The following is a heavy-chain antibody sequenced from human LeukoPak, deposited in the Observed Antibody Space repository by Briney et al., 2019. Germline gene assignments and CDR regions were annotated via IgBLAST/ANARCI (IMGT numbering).Heavy chain of an antibody. CDR3: ARDRSWMVPFDY. Sequence: GGSLRLSCAASGFTFSSYAMHWVRQAPGKGLEWVAVISYDGSNKYYADSVKGRFTISRDNSKNTLYLQMNSLRAEDTAVYYSARDRSWMVPFDYWGQGTLVTVSS. D-gene: IGHD6-19*01. V-gene: IGHV3-30-3*01. CDR2: ISYDGSNK. J-gene: IGHJ4*02. CDR1: GFTFSSYA.